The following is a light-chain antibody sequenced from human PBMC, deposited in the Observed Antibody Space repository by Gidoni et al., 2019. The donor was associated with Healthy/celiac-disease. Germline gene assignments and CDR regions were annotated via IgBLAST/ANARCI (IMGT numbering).Light chain of an antibody. V-gene: IGKV3-11*01. CDR3: QQRSNWPLT. CDR2: DAS. CDR1: QSVSSY. J-gene: IGKJ5*01. Sequence: EIELTQPPATLSLSPGERATLSCRASQSVSSYLAWYQQKPGQAPRLLIYDASNRATGIPARFSGSGSGTDFTLTISSLEPEDFAVYYCQQRSNWPLTFXQXTRLEIK.